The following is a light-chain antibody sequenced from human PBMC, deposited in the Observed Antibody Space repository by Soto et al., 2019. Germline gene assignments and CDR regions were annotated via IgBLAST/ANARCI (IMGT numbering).Light chain of an antibody. CDR1: ESISSNC. V-gene: IGKV3-20*01. Sequence: EIVLTQSPGTLSLSPGERATLSCRASESISSNCLAWYQQKPGQAPRLLIYSASIRATGIPDRFSGSGSGTDCTLTISRLEPEDFAVYYCQQYGSSRTFGQGTKLEIK. CDR3: QQYGSSRT. CDR2: SAS. J-gene: IGKJ1*01.